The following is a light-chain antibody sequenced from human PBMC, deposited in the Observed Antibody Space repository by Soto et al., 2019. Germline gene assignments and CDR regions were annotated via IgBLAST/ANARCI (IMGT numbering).Light chain of an antibody. Sequence: DIQMTQSPSTLSASVGDRVTITCRATQSISSWLAWYQQKPGKAPKLLIYDASTLGSGVPSRFSGSGSGTEFSLTISSLQAADFATYYCQQYNSYSPWKFGQGTKVEIK. CDR2: DAS. J-gene: IGKJ1*01. CDR3: QQYNSYSPWK. CDR1: QSISSW. V-gene: IGKV1-5*01.